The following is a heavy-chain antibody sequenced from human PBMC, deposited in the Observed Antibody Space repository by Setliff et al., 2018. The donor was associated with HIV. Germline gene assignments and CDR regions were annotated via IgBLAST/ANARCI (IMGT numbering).Heavy chain of an antibody. J-gene: IGHJ6*03. V-gene: IGHV4-31*03. CDR3: ARGGGSRAATSSYYDMDV. D-gene: IGHD2-15*01. Sequence: SETLSLTCTVSGGSISISGYYWGWIRQHPGKGLEWIGYIYHNGSTYYNPSLKSRVIISVDTSKNQFSLKLSSVTAADTAVYYCARGGGSRAATSSYYDMDVWGKGTTVTVSS. CDR1: GGSISISGYY. CDR2: IYHNGST.